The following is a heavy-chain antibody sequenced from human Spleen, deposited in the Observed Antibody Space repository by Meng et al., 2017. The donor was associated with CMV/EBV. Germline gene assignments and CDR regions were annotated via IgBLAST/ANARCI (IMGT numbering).Heavy chain of an antibody. CDR2: ISWNSATI. D-gene: IGHD6-13*01. CDR1: GLTFHDYA. J-gene: IGHJ6*02. V-gene: IGHV3-9*01. Sequence: GGSLRLSCATSGLTFHDYAMYWVRQVPGQGLEWVSGISWNSATIGYASSVRGRFTISRDNARNSLHLQMNSLTVEDTALYYCAKHSRIAAPSGYGMDVWGQGTRVTVSS. CDR3: AKHSRIAAPSGYGMDV.